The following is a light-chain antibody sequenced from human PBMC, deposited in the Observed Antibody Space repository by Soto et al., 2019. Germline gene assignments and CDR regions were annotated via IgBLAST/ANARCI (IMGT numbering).Light chain of an antibody. CDR2: AAS. J-gene: IGKJ1*01. Sequence: DIQMTQSPSSLSASVGARVTITCRASQSISSYLNWYQQMPGKAPKLLIYAASSLQSGVPSRFSGSGSGTDFTLAISSLQPEDFATYYCQQSYGTPRTFGQGTKVEIK. V-gene: IGKV1-39*01. CDR1: QSISSY. CDR3: QQSYGTPRT.